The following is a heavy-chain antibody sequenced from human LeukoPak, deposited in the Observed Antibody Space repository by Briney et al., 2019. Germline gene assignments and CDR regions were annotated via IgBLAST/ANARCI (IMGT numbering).Heavy chain of an antibody. D-gene: IGHD1-26*01. CDR2: IKQDGSEK. CDR3: ARGGSFYFDY. CDR1: GFRFNTYW. Sequence: GGSLRLSCAASGFRFNTYWMSWVRQAPGKGLEWVANIKQDGSEKYYVDSVKGRFTISRDNAKNSLYLQMNSLRAEDTAVYYCARGGSFYFDYWGQGTLVTVSS. V-gene: IGHV3-7*04. J-gene: IGHJ4*02.